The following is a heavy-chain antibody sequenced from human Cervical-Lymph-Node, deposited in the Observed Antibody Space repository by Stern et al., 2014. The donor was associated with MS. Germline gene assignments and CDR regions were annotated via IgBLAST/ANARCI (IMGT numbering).Heavy chain of an antibody. CDR3: AMRYCSGGRCYSVPDV. CDR2: INPSGAT. V-gene: IGHV1-46*02. J-gene: IGHJ6*02. Sequence: VQLVESGSEVKKPGASVKVSCKASEYTHNNYLIHWVRQAPGQRPAWMGVINPSGATNYAQKVQDRVTMTTDASTSTFYMELSRLRSEDTAVYYCAMRYCSGGRCYSVPDVWGQGTTVIVSS. CDR1: EYTHNNYL. D-gene: IGHD2-15*01.